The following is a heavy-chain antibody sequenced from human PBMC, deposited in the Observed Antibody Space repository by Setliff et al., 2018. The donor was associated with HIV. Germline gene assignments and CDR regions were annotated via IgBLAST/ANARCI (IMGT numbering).Heavy chain of an antibody. J-gene: IGHJ4*02. CDR1: GGSISSSSYY. CDR2: IYYSGST. D-gene: IGHD3-10*01. CDR3: ARILTLLWFGASNFDY. Sequence: PSETLSLTCTVSGGSISSSSYYWGWIRQPPGKGLEWIGSIYYSGSTYYNPSLQSRVTISVYTSKNQVSLKLSSVTAADTAVYYCARILTLLWFGASNFDYWGQGTLVPVSS. V-gene: IGHV4-39*01.